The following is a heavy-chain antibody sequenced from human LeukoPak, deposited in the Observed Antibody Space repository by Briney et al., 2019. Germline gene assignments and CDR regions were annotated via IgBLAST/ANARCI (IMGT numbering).Heavy chain of an antibody. Sequence: GGSLRLSCAAPEFTFSNYWMNWVRQAPGKGLVWVSLINGDGSYTNYADSVKGRFTISRDDAKNTLYLQMNSLRAEDTAVYYCVRRVNSGTYYYFDYWGQGTLVTVSS. V-gene: IGHV3-74*01. D-gene: IGHD1-26*01. CDR3: VRRVNSGTYYYFDY. CDR2: INGDGSYT. J-gene: IGHJ4*02. CDR1: EFTFSNYW.